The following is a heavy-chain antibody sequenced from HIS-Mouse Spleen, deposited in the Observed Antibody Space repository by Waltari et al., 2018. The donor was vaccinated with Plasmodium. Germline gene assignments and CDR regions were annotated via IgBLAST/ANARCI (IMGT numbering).Heavy chain of an antibody. CDR3: ARRGGSYYYFDY. Sequence: QLQLQESGPGLVKPSETLSLTCTVSGGSISSSSYYWGWIRQPPGKGLEWIGSIYYSGSTYYNPSRKIRVTIAVDTSKNQFSLKLSSVTAADTAVYYCARRGGSYYYFDYWGQGTLVTVSS. CDR1: GGSISSSSYY. V-gene: IGHV4-39*01. J-gene: IGHJ4*02. CDR2: IYYSGST. D-gene: IGHD1-26*01.